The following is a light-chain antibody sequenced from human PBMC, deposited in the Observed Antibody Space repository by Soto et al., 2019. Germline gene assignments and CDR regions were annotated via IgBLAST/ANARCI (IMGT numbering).Light chain of an antibody. CDR3: CSYAGSRICWV. V-gene: IGLV2-23*02. Sequence: QSVLTQPASVSGSPGQSITISCTGTSSDVGSYNLVSWYQQHPGKAPKLIIYEVSKRPSGVSNRFSGSKSGNTASLTISGLQAEDEADYYCCSYAGSRICWVFGGGTKLTVL. CDR2: EVS. J-gene: IGLJ3*02. CDR1: SSDVGSYNL.